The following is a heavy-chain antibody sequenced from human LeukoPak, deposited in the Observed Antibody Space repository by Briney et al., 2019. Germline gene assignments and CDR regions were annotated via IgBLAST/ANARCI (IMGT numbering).Heavy chain of an antibody. Sequence: SETLSLTCTVSGGSISSYYWSWIRQPPGKGLEWIGYIYCSGSTNYNPSLKSRVTISVDTSKNQFSLKLSSVTAADTAVYYCARAAGKLRGYFDYWGQGTLVTVSS. CDR2: IYCSGST. CDR3: ARAAGKLRGYFDY. V-gene: IGHV4-59*01. CDR1: GGSISSYY. D-gene: IGHD4-17*01. J-gene: IGHJ4*02.